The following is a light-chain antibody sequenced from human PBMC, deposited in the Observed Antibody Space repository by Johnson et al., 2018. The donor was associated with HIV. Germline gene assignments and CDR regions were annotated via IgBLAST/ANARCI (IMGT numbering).Light chain of an antibody. J-gene: IGLJ1*01. Sequence: QSMLTQPPSVSAAPGQKVAISCSGSSSNIGSHYVSWYQQVPGTAPRLVIYDTIKRHSGIPDRFSGSKSGTSATLGITGLQTGDEADYYCGTWDSSLNAYVFGAATKVAVL. CDR2: DTI. CDR3: GTWDSSLNAYV. CDR1: SSNIGSHY. V-gene: IGLV1-51*01.